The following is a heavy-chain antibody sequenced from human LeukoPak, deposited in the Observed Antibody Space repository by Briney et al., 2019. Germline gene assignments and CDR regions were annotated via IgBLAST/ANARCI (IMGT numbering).Heavy chain of an antibody. V-gene: IGHV3-53*01. D-gene: IGHD5-18*01. CDR1: GFTVSSNY. CDR2: IYSGGST. CDR3: AREGGGYSYGQFDY. Sequence: GGSLRLSCAASGFTVSSNYMSWVRQAPGKGLEWVSVIYSGGSTYYADSVKGRLTISRDNAKNSLYLQMNSLRAEDTAVYYCAREGGGYSYGQFDYWGQGTLVTVSS. J-gene: IGHJ4*02.